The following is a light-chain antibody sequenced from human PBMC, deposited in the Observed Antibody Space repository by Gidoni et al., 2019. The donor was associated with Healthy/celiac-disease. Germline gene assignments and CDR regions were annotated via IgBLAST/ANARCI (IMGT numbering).Light chain of an antibody. CDR2: GAS. Sequence: EIVLTPSPGTLSLSPGESATLSCRASQSVSSSYLAWYQQKPGQAPRLLIYGASSRATGIPDRFSGSGSGTDFTLTISRLEPEDFAVYYCQQYGSSPATFGGXTKVEIK. V-gene: IGKV3-20*01. CDR1: QSVSSSY. J-gene: IGKJ4*01. CDR3: QQYGSSPAT.